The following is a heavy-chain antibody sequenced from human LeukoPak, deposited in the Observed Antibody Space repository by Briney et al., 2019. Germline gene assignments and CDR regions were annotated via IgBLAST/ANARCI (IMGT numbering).Heavy chain of an antibody. D-gene: IGHD3-22*01. V-gene: IGHV1-69*01. J-gene: IGHJ4*02. CDR1: GGTFSSYA. Sequence: SVKVSCKASGGTFSSYAISWVRQAPGQGLEWMGGIIPIFGTANYAQKFQGRVTITADESTSTAYMELSSLRSEDTAVYYCARSEGQTYYYDSSGYHRDYWGQGTLVTVSS. CDR2: IIPIFGTA. CDR3: ARSEGQTYYYDSSGYHRDY.